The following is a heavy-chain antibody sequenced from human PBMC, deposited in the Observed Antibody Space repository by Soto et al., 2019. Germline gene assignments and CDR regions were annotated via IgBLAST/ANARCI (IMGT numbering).Heavy chain of an antibody. J-gene: IGHJ6*03. CDR3: ARAGVGAYYYYYMDV. D-gene: IGHD2-15*01. Sequence: GGSLRLSCAASGFTFSSYWMSWVRQAPGKGLEWVANIKQDGSEKYYVDSVKGRFTISRDNAKNSLYLQMNSLRAEDTAVYYCARAGVGAYYYYYMDVWGKGTTVTVSS. CDR2: IKQDGSEK. V-gene: IGHV3-7*01. CDR1: GFTFSSYW.